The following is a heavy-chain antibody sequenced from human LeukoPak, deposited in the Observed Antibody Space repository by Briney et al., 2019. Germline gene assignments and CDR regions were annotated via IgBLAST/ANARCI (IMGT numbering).Heavy chain of an antibody. CDR3: ARDQSSSWGGGYFDY. D-gene: IGHD6-13*01. CDR2: ISYDGSNK. CDR1: GFTFSSYA. Sequence: GRSLRLSCAASGFTFSSYAMHWVRQAPGKGLEWVAVISYDGSNKYYADSVKGRFTISRDNSKNTLYLQMNSLRAEDTAVYYCARDQSSSWGGGYFDYWGQGTLVTVSS. V-gene: IGHV3-30*04. J-gene: IGHJ4*02.